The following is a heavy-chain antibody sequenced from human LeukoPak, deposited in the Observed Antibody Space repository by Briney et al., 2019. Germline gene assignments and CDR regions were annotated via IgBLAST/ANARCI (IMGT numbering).Heavy chain of an antibody. V-gene: IGHV1-18*01. J-gene: IGHJ4*02. Sequence: ASVKVSCKASGYTFTSYGISWVRQAPGQGLEWMGWISAYNGNTNYAQKLQGRVTMTTDTSTSTAYMELRSLRSEDTAVYYCAGLSGDNDYFDYWGQGTLVTVSS. CDR1: GYTFTSYG. CDR2: ISAYNGNT. D-gene: IGHD2-21*01. CDR3: AGLSGDNDYFDY.